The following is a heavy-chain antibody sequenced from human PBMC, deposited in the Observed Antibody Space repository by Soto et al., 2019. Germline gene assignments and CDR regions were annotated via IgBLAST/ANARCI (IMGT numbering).Heavy chain of an antibody. CDR2: MNPNSGNT. V-gene: IGHV1-8*01. CDR1: GYTFTSYD. CDR3: ARGFGRVATIFDWWTAHGKDYYYYYMDV. J-gene: IGHJ6*03. Sequence: ASVKVSCKASGYTFTSYDINWVRQATGQGLEWMGWMNPNSGNTGYAQKFQGRVTMTRNTSISTAYMELSSLRSEDTAVYYCARGFGRVATIFDWWTAHGKDYYYYYMDVWGKGTTVTVSS. D-gene: IGHD5-12*01.